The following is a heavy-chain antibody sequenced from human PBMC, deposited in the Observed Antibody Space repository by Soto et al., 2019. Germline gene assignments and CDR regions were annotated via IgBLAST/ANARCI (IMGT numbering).Heavy chain of an antibody. CDR3: ARDKQIVVVPAATSSRDSNYYYYYYGMDV. D-gene: IGHD2-2*01. Sequence: SEPLSLTCAVSGGSISSCGYSWSWIRQPPVKGLEWIGYIYHSGSTYYNPSLKSRVTISVDRSKNQFSLKLSSVTAAHTAVYYCARDKQIVVVPAATSSRDSNYYYYYYGMDVWGQGTTVT. J-gene: IGHJ6*02. CDR1: GGSISSCGYS. V-gene: IGHV4-30-2*01. CDR2: IYHSGST.